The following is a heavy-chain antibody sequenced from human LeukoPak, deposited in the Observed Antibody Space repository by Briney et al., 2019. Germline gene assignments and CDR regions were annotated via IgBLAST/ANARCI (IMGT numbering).Heavy chain of an antibody. CDR1: GYTFTSYD. Sequence: ASVKVSCKASGYTFTSYDINWVRQATGQALEWMGWMNPNSGNTGYAQKFQGRVTMTRNTSISTAYMELSSLRSEDTAMYYCVKSNSRYQPWTLDIWGRGTMVAVSS. D-gene: IGHD2-2*01. CDR2: MNPNSGNT. V-gene: IGHV1-8*01. J-gene: IGHJ3*02. CDR3: VKSNSRYQPWTLDI.